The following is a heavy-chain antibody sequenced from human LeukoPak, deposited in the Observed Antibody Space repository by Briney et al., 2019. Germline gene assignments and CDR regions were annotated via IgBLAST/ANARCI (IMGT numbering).Heavy chain of an antibody. V-gene: IGHV3-73*01. D-gene: IGHD3-22*01. CDR1: AFTFSGSC. CDR3: TRWDDYDSHERHNAPDY. CDR2: IRSKANSYAT. Sequence: GRCLSLSCAASAFTFSGSCMHWVRQASGKGLEWVGRIRSKANSYATAYAASMKGRFTISRDDSENTAYLQMNSLKTGVTAGYYCTRWDDYDSHERHNAPDYWGQGTMVTVSS. J-gene: IGHJ4*02.